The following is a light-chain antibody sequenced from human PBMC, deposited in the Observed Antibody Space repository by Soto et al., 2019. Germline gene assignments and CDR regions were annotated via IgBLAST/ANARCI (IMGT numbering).Light chain of an antibody. CDR1: QSVSSNY. CDR3: QQYGSSPIT. Sequence: EIVLTQSPGTLSLSPGERATLSCRTSQSVSSNYLAWYQQKPGQAPRLLIYGASSRATGIPDRFSGSGSGTDFTLTISRLEPEDFAVYYCQQYGSSPITFGQGTRLENK. J-gene: IGKJ5*01. V-gene: IGKV3-20*01. CDR2: GAS.